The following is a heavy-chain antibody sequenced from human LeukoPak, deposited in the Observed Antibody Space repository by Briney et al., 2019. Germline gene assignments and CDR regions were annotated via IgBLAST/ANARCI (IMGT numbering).Heavy chain of an antibody. D-gene: IGHD2-15*01. CDR2: INHRGRT. V-gene: IGHV4-34*01. J-gene: IGHJ6*03. CDR3: ARGALDIVVVVAATRPYYYYYMDV. Sequence: PSETLSLTCAVYGGSFSGYYWSWIRQPPGKGLEWIGEINHRGRTNYNPSLRRRVTISVDTSKNQFSLKLSSVTAADTAVYYCARGALDIVVVVAATRPYYYYYMDVWGKGTTVTVSS. CDR1: GGSFSGYY.